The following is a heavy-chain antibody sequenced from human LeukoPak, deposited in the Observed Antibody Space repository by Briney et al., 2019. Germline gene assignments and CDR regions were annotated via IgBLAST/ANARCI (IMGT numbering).Heavy chain of an antibody. CDR2: SYYSGST. CDR3: ARGEVVVAAPSSYYYGMDV. J-gene: IGHJ6*02. D-gene: IGHD2-15*01. V-gene: IGHV4-59*01. CDR1: GGSINSYY. Sequence: SETLSLTCTVSGGSINSYYWSWIRQPPGKGLEWIGYSYYSGSTNYNPSLKSRVTISVDTSKNQFSLKLSSVTAADTAVYYCARGEVVVAAPSSYYYGMDVWGQGTMVTVSS.